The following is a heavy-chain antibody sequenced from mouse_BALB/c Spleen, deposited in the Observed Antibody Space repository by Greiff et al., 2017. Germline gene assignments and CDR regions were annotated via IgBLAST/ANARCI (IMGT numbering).Heavy chain of an antibody. J-gene: IGHJ3*01. CDR1: GFTFSSYA. Sequence: EVQLQESGGGLVKPGGSLKLSCAASGFTFSSYAMSWVRQTPEKRLEWVASISSGGSTYYPDSVKGRFTISRDNARNILYLQMSSLRSEDTAMYYCARGLGSWFAYWGQGTLVTVSA. CDR2: ISSGGST. V-gene: IGHV5-6-5*01. CDR3: ARGLGSWFAY.